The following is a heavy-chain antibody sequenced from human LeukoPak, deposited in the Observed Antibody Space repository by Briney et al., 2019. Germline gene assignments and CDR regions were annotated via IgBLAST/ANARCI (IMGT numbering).Heavy chain of an antibody. D-gene: IGHD4-23*01. Sequence: ASETLSLTCTVSGYSISSGYYWGWIRQPPGKGLEWIGSIYHSGSTYYNPSLKSRVTISVDTSKNQFSLKLSSVTAADTAVYYCARDGVATVVTRNYYYMDVWGKGTTVTVSS. CDR2: IYHSGST. CDR1: GYSISSGYY. CDR3: ARDGVATVVTRNYYYMDV. J-gene: IGHJ6*03. V-gene: IGHV4-38-2*02.